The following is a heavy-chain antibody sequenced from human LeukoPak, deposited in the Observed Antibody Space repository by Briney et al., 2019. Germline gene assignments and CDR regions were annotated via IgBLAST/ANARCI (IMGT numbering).Heavy chain of an antibody. CDR1: GGSISSYY. CDR3: ARGGSSNYYYYYMDV. Sequence: SETLSLTCNVSGGSISSYYWSWIRQPPGKGLEWIGYIYYSGSTNYNPSLKSRVTISVDTSKNQFSLKLSSVTAADTAVYYCARGGSSNYYYYYMDVWGKGTTVTVSS. J-gene: IGHJ6*03. D-gene: IGHD6-6*01. CDR2: IYYSGST. V-gene: IGHV4-59*12.